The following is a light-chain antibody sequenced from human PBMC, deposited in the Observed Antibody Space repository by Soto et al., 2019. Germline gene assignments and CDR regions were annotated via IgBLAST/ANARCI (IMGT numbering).Light chain of an antibody. V-gene: IGKV3-20*01. CDR1: QSISRY. J-gene: IGKJ1*01. CDR3: QQYDSSPRT. CDR2: DAS. Sequence: IVFTQSPGTLPLSPGERTTLSCRASQSISRYLAWYQQKPGQAPRLLIYDASKRATGIPARFSGSGSGTDFTLTINRLEPEDFAVYYCQQYDSSPRTFGQGTKVDIK.